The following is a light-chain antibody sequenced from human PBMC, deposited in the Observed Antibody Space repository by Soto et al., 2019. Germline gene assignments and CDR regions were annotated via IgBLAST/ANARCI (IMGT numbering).Light chain of an antibody. CDR1: SSDIGGYNY. J-gene: IGLJ2*01. CDR2: DVS. Sequence: QSALTQPASVSGSPGQSITISCTGTSSDIGGYNYVSWYQQHPGKAPKLMIYDVSIRPSGVSNRFSGSKSGNTASQTISGVQAEDEADYYCSSYTSSSNVVFGGGTKLTVL. CDR3: SSYTSSSNVV. V-gene: IGLV2-14*01.